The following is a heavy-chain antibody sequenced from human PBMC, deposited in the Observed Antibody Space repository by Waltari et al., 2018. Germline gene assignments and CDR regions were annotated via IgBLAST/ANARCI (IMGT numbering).Heavy chain of an antibody. J-gene: IGHJ4*02. CDR1: GGSISSYY. V-gene: IGHV4-59*01. CDR2: IYYSGST. D-gene: IGHD4-4*01. Sequence: QVQLQESGPGLVKPSETLSLTCTVSGGSISSYYWRWIRQPPGKGLEWIGYIYYSGSTNYNPSLKSRVTISVDTSKNQFSLKLSSVTAADTAVYYCARLTTADPYYFDYWGQGTLVTVSS. CDR3: ARLTTADPYYFDY.